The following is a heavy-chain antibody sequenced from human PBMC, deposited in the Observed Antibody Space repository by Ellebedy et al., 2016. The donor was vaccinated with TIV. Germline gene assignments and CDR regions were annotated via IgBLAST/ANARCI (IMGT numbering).Heavy chain of an antibody. V-gene: IGHV4-59*08. J-gene: IGHJ4*02. D-gene: IGHD6-19*01. Sequence: SETLSLTXTVSGGSISSYYWSWIRQPPGKGLEWIGYIYYSGSTYYNPSLKSRVTISVDTSKNQFSLKLSSVTAADTAVYYCARRSVAGTLAYWGQGTLVTVSS. CDR3: ARRSVAGTLAY. CDR1: GGSISSYY. CDR2: IYYSGST.